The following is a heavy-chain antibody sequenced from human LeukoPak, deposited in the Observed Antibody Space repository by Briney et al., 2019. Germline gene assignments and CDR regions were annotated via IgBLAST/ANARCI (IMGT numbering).Heavy chain of an antibody. CDR2: MNPNSGNT. CDR3: ARDQAGGTTPFRAFDI. V-gene: IGHV1-8*01. D-gene: IGHD1-14*01. J-gene: IGHJ3*02. Sequence: ASVKVSCKASGYTFTSYDINWVRQATGQGLEWMGWMNPNSGNTGYAQKFQGRVTMTRNTSISTAYMELSSLRSEDTAVYYCARDQAGGTTPFRAFDIWGQGTMVTVSS. CDR1: GYTFTSYD.